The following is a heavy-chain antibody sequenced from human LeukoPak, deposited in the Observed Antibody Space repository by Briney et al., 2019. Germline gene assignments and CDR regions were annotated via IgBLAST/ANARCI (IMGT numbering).Heavy chain of an antibody. CDR2: ISSSSSDT. CDR3: ARGHHGMEV. V-gene: IGHV3-11*05. J-gene: IGHJ6*02. CDR1: EFSFSDYY. Sequence: PGGSLRLSCAASEFSFSDYYMSWIRQAPGKGLEWVSYISSSSSDTDYADSVKGRFTISRGNAKNSLFLQMNSLRAEDTAVYYCARGHHGMEVWGRGTTVTVSS.